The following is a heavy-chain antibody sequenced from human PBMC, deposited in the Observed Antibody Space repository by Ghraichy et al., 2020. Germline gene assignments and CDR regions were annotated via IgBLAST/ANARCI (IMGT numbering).Heavy chain of an antibody. CDR3: ARGHYGLDV. V-gene: IGHV3-7*03. Sequence: GGSLRLSCAASGFAFSNSWMTWVRQAPGKGLDWVAYINQDGSEMWCEESLKGRFTISRDNARNSVYLQMNSLRADDTAVYYCARGHYGLDVWGRGTTVTVSS. J-gene: IGHJ6*02. CDR1: GFAFSNSW. CDR2: INQDGSEM.